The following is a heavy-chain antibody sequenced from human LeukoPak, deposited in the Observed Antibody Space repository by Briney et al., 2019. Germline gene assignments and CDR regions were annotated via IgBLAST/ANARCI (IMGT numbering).Heavy chain of an antibody. CDR1: GFTLSYFD. Sequence: GGSLRLSCAASGFTLSYFDMNWVRQAPGKGLEWASSISTSSRYIYYKDSVRGRFTISRDDAKNSLHLEMNSLRAEDTAVYYCARADCSSSTCYLRRSWFDPWGQGTLVTVS. J-gene: IGHJ5*02. V-gene: IGHV3-21*01. CDR2: ISTSSRYI. D-gene: IGHD2-2*01. CDR3: ARADCSSSTCYLRRSWFDP.